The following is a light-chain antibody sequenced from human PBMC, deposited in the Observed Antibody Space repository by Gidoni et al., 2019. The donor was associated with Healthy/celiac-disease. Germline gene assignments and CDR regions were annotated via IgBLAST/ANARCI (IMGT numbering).Light chain of an antibody. J-gene: IGKJ1*01. CDR3: QQYNSFPLT. V-gene: IGKV1-5*03. Sequence: DNQMTQYPSTLSASVGDRGTITCRASQSISSWFAWYQQKPGKAPKLLLYMASRLESGVPSRFSGCGSGAEFTLPISTLQPDDFAPYYFQQYNSFPLTFGQGTQVEIK. CDR2: MAS. CDR1: QSISSW.